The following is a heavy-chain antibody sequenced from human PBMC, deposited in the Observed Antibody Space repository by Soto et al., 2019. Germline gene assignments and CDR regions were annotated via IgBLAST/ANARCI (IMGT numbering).Heavy chain of an antibody. Sequence: PGGSLRLSCAASGFTFSSHSMNWVRQAPGKGLEWVSYISSSSSTIYYADSVKGRFTISRDNAKNSLYLQMNSLRDEDTAVYYCARGRGYSYAVNPFDYWGQGTLVTVSS. J-gene: IGHJ4*02. CDR3: ARGRGYSYAVNPFDY. D-gene: IGHD5-18*01. CDR2: ISSSSSTI. V-gene: IGHV3-48*02. CDR1: GFTFSSHS.